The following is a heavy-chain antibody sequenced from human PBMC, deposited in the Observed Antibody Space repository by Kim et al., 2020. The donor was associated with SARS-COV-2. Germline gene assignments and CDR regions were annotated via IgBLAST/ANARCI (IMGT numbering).Heavy chain of an antibody. CDR3: ARYYGEGDY. Sequence: GSTYYNPSLKSRVTISVDTSKNQFSLKLSSVTAADTAVYYCARYYGEGDYWGQGTLVTVSS. J-gene: IGHJ4*02. CDR2: GST. D-gene: IGHD4-17*01. V-gene: IGHV4-39*01.